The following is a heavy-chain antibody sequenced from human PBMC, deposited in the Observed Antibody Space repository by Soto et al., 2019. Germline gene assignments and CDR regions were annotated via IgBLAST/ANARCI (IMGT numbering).Heavy chain of an antibody. D-gene: IGHD2-15*01. CDR2: ISGSGTTI. CDR3: ARVGCSGGSCPLDY. V-gene: IGHV3-11*01. CDR1: ALIISDYY. J-gene: IGHJ4*02. Sequence: QVQLVESGGGWVKPGGSLRLSCAASALIISDYYMSWIRQAPGKGLEWVSYISGSGTTIYYADSVKGRFTISRDNAKNSLYLQMSSLRAEDTAVYYCARVGCSGGSCPLDYWGQGTLVTVSS.